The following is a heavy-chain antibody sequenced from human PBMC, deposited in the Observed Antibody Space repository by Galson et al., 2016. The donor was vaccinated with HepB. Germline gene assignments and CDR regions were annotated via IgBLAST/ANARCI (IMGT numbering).Heavy chain of an antibody. CDR2: INTDGSTT. Sequence: SLRLSCAASGFTFSSYWMHWVRQAPGKGLVWVSRINTDGSTTNYAGSVKGRFTISRDNAKNTLFLQMNSLRAEDTAVYYCIRSLGATDYWGQGTLVTVSS. V-gene: IGHV3-74*01. J-gene: IGHJ4*02. CDR1: GFTFSSYW. D-gene: IGHD1-26*01. CDR3: IRSLGATDY.